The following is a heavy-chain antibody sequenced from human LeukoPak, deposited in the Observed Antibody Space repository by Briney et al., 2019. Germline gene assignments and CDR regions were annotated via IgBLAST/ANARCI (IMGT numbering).Heavy chain of an antibody. CDR3: ARGPRRRGLSLDFDY. CDR1: GGSISSSSYY. D-gene: IGHD2-8*01. J-gene: IGHJ4*02. Sequence: SETLSLACTVSGGSISSSSYYWGWIRQPPGKGLEWIGSIYYSGSTYYNPSLKSRVTISVDTSKNQFSLKLSSVTAADTAVYYCARGPRRRGLSLDFDYWGQGTLVTVSS. CDR2: IYYSGST. V-gene: IGHV4-39*07.